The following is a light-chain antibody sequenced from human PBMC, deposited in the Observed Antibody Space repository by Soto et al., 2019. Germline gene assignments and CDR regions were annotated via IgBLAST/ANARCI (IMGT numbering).Light chain of an antibody. CDR2: SYD. V-gene: IGLV1-44*01. CDR3: AAWDDSLGGLYV. Sequence: QSVLTQPPSASGTPGQRVTISCSGSNSNIGSNPVNWFQQLPGTAPKLLIHSYDRRPSGVPDRFSASRSGTSASLAIIGLQSEDEADYYCAAWDDSLGGLYVFGTGTKVTVL. CDR1: NSNIGSNP. J-gene: IGLJ1*01.